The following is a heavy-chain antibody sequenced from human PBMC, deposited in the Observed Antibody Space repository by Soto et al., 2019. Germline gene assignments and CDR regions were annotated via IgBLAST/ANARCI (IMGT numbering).Heavy chain of an antibody. J-gene: IGHJ4*02. CDR1: GGSISSYY. Sequence: SETLSLTCTVSGGSISSYYWSWIRQPPGKGLEWIGYIYYSGSTNYNPSLKSRVTISVDTSKNQFSLKLSSVTAADTAVYYCARDIQGHYYDASGSPGGDWGQGTLVTVSS. D-gene: IGHD3-22*01. V-gene: IGHV4-59*12. CDR2: IYYSGST. CDR3: ARDIQGHYYDASGSPGGD.